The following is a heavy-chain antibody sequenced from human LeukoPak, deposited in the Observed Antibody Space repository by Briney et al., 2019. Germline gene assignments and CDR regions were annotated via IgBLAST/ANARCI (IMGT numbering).Heavy chain of an antibody. Sequence: GGSLRLSCAASGFIFNNYGLVWVRQAPGKGLEWVSAISNDGGGTTYADFVKGRFSVSRDNSKNTLFLQMNSLRAEDPALYYCAKGSSGYFFDLWGQGTLVTVSS. CDR3: AKGSSGYFFDL. CDR2: ISNDGGGT. V-gene: IGHV3-23*01. CDR1: GFIFNNYG. J-gene: IGHJ4*02. D-gene: IGHD3-22*01.